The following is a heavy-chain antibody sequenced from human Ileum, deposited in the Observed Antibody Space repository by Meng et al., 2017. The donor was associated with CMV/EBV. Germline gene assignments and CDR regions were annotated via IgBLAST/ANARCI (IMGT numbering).Heavy chain of an antibody. CDR2: IRYDGSNK. J-gene: IGHJ6*02. CDR3: AKTINGLVRGYGMDV. D-gene: IGHD2-21*01. CDR1: GFTISGFT. Sequence: GESLKISCAASGFTISGFTMNWVRQAPGKGLEWVAFIRYDGSNKYYADSVKGRFTISRDNSKNTLYLQMDSLRAEDTAVYYCAKTINGLVRGYGMDVWGQGTTVTVSS. V-gene: IGHV3-30*02.